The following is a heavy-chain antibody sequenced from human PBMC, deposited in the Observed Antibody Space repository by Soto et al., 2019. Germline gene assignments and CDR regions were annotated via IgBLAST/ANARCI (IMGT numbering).Heavy chain of an antibody. CDR1: GVSISSGDYY. J-gene: IGHJ5*02. V-gene: IGHV4-30-4*01. CDR3: ARGRPDPYYFDTSGHYYVA. CDR2: IYYSGST. D-gene: IGHD3-22*01. Sequence: PSETLSLTCTVSGVSISSGDYYWTWIRQPPGKGLEWIGYIYYSGSTYYNPSLMSRVTISVDTSKNQFSLKLSSVTAADSAVYSCARGRPDPYYFDTSGHYYVAWGQGTLVTVSS.